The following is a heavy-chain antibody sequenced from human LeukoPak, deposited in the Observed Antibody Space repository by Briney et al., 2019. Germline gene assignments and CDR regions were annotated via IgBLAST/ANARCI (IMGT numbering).Heavy chain of an antibody. CDR3: ARDCGYRSSTSCLDAFDI. Sequence: SVKVSCKASGGTFSSYAISWVRQAPGQGLEWMGGIIPIFGTANYAQKFQGRVTITADESTSTAYMELSSLRSDDTAVYYCARDCGYRSSTSCLDAFDIWGQGTMVTVSS. V-gene: IGHV1-69*13. J-gene: IGHJ3*02. CDR1: GGTFSSYA. CDR2: IIPIFGTA. D-gene: IGHD2-2*01.